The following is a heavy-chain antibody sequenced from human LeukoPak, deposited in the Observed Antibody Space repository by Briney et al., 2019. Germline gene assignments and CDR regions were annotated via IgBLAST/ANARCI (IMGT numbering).Heavy chain of an antibody. CDR1: GYTLSVLS. V-gene: IGHV1-24*01. D-gene: IGHD3-10*01. CDR3: AKDSQDYYGSGTYSTYLDS. CDR2: FASEDGDT. Sequence: ASVKVSCKVSGYTLSVLSMHGVREAPGKGLECMGGFASEDGDTIYAQKFQGRVTMAEDTSTDTAYRELSSLRSEDTALYYCAKDSQDYYGSGTYSTYLDSWGQGALVTVSS. J-gene: IGHJ4*02.